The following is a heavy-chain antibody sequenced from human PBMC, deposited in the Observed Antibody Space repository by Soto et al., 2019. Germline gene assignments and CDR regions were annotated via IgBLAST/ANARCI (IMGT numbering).Heavy chain of an antibody. D-gene: IGHD3-10*01. CDR2: ISYDGSNK. Sequence: GGSLRLSCAASGFTFSSYAMHWVRQAPGKGLEWVAVISYDGSNKYYADSVKGRFTISRDNSKNTLYLQMNSLRAEDTAVYYCARDVGGLWCGELSDGMDVWGQGTTVTVSS. CDR3: ARDVGGLWCGELSDGMDV. V-gene: IGHV3-30-3*01. CDR1: GFTFSSYA. J-gene: IGHJ6*02.